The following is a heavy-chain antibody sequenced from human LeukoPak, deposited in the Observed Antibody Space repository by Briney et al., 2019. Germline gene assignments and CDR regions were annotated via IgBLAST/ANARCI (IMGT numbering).Heavy chain of an antibody. Sequence: GGSLRLSCAAPGFTFNIHWRQLVRQAPGKGLVWFSRVNNDGTTKNYSDSVKGRFTISRDNDRNTLFLQLGSLTAEDTGFYFCERGTHFSNSYNWLDSWGQGTLVTVSS. CDR2: VNNDGTTK. D-gene: IGHD4-11*01. V-gene: IGHV3-74*01. CDR1: GFTFNIHW. CDR3: ERGTHFSNSYNWLDS. J-gene: IGHJ5*01.